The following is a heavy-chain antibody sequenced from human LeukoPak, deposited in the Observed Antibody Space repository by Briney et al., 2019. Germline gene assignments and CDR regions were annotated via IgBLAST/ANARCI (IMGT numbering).Heavy chain of an antibody. V-gene: IGHV3-74*01. CDR1: GFTLSSYA. D-gene: IGHD2-21*02. CDR3: SRGKILGDDFDY. J-gene: IGHJ4*02. CDR2: IYSGGGCT. Sequence: PGGSLRLSCAASGFTLSSYAMFCVRQAPGKGLEWVSRIYSGGGCTIYADSVKGRFTISRYSAKNTLYLQMTSLRAEDTAVYYCSRGKILGDDFDYWGQGTLVTVSS.